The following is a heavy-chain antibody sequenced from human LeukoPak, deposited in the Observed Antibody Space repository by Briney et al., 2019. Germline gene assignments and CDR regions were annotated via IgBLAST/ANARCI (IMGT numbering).Heavy chain of an antibody. J-gene: IGHJ5*02. CDR2: INHSGST. Sequence: SETLSLTCAVYGGSFSGYYWSWIRQPPGKGLEWIGEINHSGSTNYNPSLKSRVTISVNTSKNQFSLKLSSVTAADTAVYYCARRARGVVRRGWFDPWGQGTLATVSS. V-gene: IGHV4-34*01. CDR3: ARRARGVVRRGWFDP. D-gene: IGHD3-10*01. CDR1: GGSFSGYY.